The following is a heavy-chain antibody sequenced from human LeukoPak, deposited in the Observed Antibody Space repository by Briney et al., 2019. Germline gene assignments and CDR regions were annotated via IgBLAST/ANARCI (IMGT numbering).Heavy chain of an antibody. Sequence: SGGSLRLSCAASGFTFSSYAMHWVRQAPGKGLEYVSGISFNGGNTYFADSVKGRFTISRDNSKNTLWLQMTSLRPEDTAVYYCVPRSRGMDVWGQGTTVIVSS. J-gene: IGHJ6*02. V-gene: IGHV3-64D*06. CDR1: GFTFSSYA. D-gene: IGHD3-10*01. CDR2: ISFNGGNT. CDR3: VPRSRGMDV.